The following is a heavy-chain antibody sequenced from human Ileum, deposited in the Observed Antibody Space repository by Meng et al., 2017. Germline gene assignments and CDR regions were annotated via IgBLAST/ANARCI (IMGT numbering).Heavy chain of an antibody. CDR1: GFSFSRYA. V-gene: IGHV3-33*01. J-gene: IGHJ4*02. Sequence: GESLKISCAAAGFSFSRYAMHWVRQAPGKGLEWVAAIWYDGSVKEYAYSVKGRFTISRDNPNNMVYLQMNTLRAEDTAIYYCARDDYHGPYAGAFDCWGQGTLVTVSS. CDR2: IWYDGSVK. CDR3: ARDDYHGPYAGAFDC. D-gene: IGHD4/OR15-4a*01.